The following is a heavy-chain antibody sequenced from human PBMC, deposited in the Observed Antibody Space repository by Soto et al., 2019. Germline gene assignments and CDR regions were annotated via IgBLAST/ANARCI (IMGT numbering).Heavy chain of an antibody. CDR2: ISYDGSNK. Sequence: QVQLVESGGGVVQPGRSLRLSCAASGFTFSSYAMHWLRQAPGKGLEWVAVISYDGSNKYYADSVKGRFTISRDNSKNTLYLQMNSLRAEDTAVYYCARDLVPAAILPYYYYGMDVWGQGTTVTVSS. CDR1: GFTFSSYA. J-gene: IGHJ6*02. D-gene: IGHD2-2*02. CDR3: ARDLVPAAILPYYYYGMDV. V-gene: IGHV3-30-3*01.